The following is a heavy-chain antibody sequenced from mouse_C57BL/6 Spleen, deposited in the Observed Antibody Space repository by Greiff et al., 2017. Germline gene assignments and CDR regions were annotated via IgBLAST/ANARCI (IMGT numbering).Heavy chain of an antibody. J-gene: IGHJ4*01. CDR2: IYPGDGDT. CDR3: ARETIDYGYEGYYAMDY. V-gene: IGHV1-82*01. Sequence: VQLQESGPELVKPGASVKLSCKASGYAFSSSWMNWVKQRPGKGLEWIGRIYPGDGDTNYNGKFKGKATLTADKSSSTAYMQLSSLTSEDSAVYVCARETIDYGYEGYYAMDYWGQGTSVTVSS. CDR1: GYAFSSSW. D-gene: IGHD2-2*01.